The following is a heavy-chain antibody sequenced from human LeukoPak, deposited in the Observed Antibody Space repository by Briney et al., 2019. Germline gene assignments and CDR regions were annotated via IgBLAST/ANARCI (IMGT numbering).Heavy chain of an antibody. J-gene: IGHJ3*02. CDR3: ARPYYYDSSGYPSPNPAFDI. CDR2: LIGSGNYT. D-gene: IGHD3-22*01. CDR1: GFTFSNYV. Sequence: PGGSLRLSCAASGFTFSNYVMTWVRQAPGKGLEWVSGLIGSGNYTYYADSVKGRFTISRDNSKNTLYLQMNSLRAEDTAAYYCARPYYYDSSGYPSPNPAFDIWGQGTMVTVSS. V-gene: IGHV3-23*01.